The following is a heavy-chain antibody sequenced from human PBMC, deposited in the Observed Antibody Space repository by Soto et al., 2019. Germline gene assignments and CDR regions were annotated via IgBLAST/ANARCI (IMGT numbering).Heavy chain of an antibody. V-gene: IGHV4-34*01. CDR1: GGSFSGYY. CDR2: INHSGST. J-gene: IGHJ5*02. Sequence: SETLSLTCAVYGGSFSGYYWSWIRQPPGKGLEWIGEINHSGSTNYNPSLKSRVTISADTSKNQFSLKLSSVTAADTAVYYCARGGPGIAAAGTSFNWFDPWGQGTLVTVSS. D-gene: IGHD6-13*01. CDR3: ARGGPGIAAAGTSFNWFDP.